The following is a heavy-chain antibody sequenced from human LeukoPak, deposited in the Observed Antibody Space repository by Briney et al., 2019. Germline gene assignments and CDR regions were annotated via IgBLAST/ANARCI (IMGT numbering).Heavy chain of an antibody. CDR3: AARGRIQLWLWRD. CDR2: INHSGST. V-gene: IGHV4-34*01. D-gene: IGHD5-18*01. Sequence: SETLSLTCAVYGGSFSGYYWSWIRQPPGKGLEWIGEINHSGSTNYNPSLKSRVTISVDTSKNQFSLKLSSVTAADTAVYYCAARGRIQLWLWRDWGQGTLVTVSS. J-gene: IGHJ4*02. CDR1: GGSFSGYY.